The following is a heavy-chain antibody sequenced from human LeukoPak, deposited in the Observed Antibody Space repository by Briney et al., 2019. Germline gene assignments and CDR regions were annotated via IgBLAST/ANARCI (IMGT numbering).Heavy chain of an antibody. CDR1: GFSFSTYA. CDR3: AKSHSVQQRGYFDY. CDR2: IANSGVDT. V-gene: IGHV3-23*01. D-gene: IGHD1-1*01. J-gene: IGHJ4*02. Sequence: GASLRLSCAASGFSFSTYAMSWVRQAPGKGLEWVSSIANSGVDTFYADSVKGRFTISRDNSKNTLYLQMNSLRAEDMAVYYCAKSHSVQQRGYFDYLGQGTLVTVSS.